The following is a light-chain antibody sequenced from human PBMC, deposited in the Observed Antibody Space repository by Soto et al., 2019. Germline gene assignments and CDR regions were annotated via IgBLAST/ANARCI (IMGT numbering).Light chain of an antibody. Sequence: QSALTQPPSASRSPGQSVTISCTGTSSDIGGYNYVSWYQQYPGKAPKLMIYGVTKRPSGVPDRFSGSRSDNTASLTVSGLQPEDAADYYCTSYAGSNKFWVFGGGTQLTV. CDR1: SSDIGGYNY. CDR2: GVT. CDR3: TSYAGSNKFWV. J-gene: IGLJ2*01. V-gene: IGLV2-8*01.